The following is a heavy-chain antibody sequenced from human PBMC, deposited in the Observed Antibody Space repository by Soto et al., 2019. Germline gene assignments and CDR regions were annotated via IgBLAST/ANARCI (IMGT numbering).Heavy chain of an antibody. CDR1: GYTFTGYY. J-gene: IGHJ4*02. CDR2: INPNSGGT. V-gene: IGHV1-2*04. Sequence: ASVKVSCKASGYTFTGYYMHWVRQAPGQGLEWMGWINPNSGGTNYAQKFQGWVTMTRDTSISTAYMELSRLRSDDTAMYYCARAPYYDYVWGSSHFDYWGQGTLVTVSS. D-gene: IGHD3-16*01. CDR3: ARAPYYDYVWGSSHFDY.